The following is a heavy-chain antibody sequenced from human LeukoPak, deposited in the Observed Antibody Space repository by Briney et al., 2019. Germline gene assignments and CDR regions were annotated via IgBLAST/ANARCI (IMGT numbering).Heavy chain of an antibody. CDR1: GFTFSSYA. D-gene: IGHD2-2*01. CDR2: ISGSDGST. V-gene: IGHV3-23*01. Sequence: GGSLRLPCAASGFTFSSYAMTWVRQAPDKGLEWVSAISGSDGSTYYADSVKGRFTISRDDSQNTLYLQMNSLSAEDTAVYYCAKVETSGGANCYALDYWGQGTLVTVSS. CDR3: AKVETSGGANCYALDY. J-gene: IGHJ4*02.